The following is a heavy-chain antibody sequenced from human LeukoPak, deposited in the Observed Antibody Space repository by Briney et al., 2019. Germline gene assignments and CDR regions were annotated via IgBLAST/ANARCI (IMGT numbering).Heavy chain of an antibody. V-gene: IGHV4-38-2*01. CDR3: ARFGITIFGAVIAGGWFDP. CDR1: GYSISSGYY. J-gene: IGHJ5*02. CDR2: IYHSGST. D-gene: IGHD3-3*01. Sequence: PSETLSLTCAVSGYSISSGYYWGWIRQPPGKGLEWIGSIYHSGSTYYNPSLKSRVTISVDTSKNQLSLKLSSVTAADTAVYYCARFGITIFGAVIAGGWFDPWGQGTLVTVSS.